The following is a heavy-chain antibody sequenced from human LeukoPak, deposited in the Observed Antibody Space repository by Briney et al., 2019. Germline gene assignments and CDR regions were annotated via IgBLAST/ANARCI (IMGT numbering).Heavy chain of an antibody. CDR3: AKVRGRTNYYFDY. CDR2: ISNNGGYT. Sequence: PGGSLRLSCAASGFTFSSSAMSWVRQAPGKGLEWVSAISNNGGYTYYADSVQGRFTVSRDNSKSTLCLQMNSLRAEDTAVYYCAKVRGRTNYYFDYWGQGTLVTVSS. J-gene: IGHJ4*02. D-gene: IGHD3-16*01. V-gene: IGHV3-23*01. CDR1: GFTFSSSA.